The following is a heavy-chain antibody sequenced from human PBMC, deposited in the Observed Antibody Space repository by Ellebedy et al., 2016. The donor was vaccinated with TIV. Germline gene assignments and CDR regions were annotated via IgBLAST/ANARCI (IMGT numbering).Heavy chain of an antibody. CDR1: GVSISSNNW. D-gene: IGHD2-21*01. CDR2: IYHSGST. Sequence: MPSETLSLTCAVSGVSISSNNWWSWVRQPPGKGLEWIGEIYHSGSTNYNPSLKSRVTISVDESKNQFSLKLSSVTAADTAVYYSARGAGMVIMYFDCWGQGTLVTVSS. J-gene: IGHJ4*02. V-gene: IGHV4-4*02. CDR3: ARGAGMVIMYFDC.